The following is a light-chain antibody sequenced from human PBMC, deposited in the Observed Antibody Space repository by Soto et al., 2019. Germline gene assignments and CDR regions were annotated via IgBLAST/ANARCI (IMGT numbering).Light chain of an antibody. CDR1: QSISSW. CDR2: KAS. J-gene: IGKJ1*01. CDR3: QQYNSYWT. Sequence: DIQMTQSPPTLSASVGDRVTITCRASQSISSWLAWYQQKPGKAPKLLIYKASSLESGVPSRFSGSGSGTGFTLTISSLQPDDFATYYCQQYNSYWTFGQGTKVEIK. V-gene: IGKV1-5*03.